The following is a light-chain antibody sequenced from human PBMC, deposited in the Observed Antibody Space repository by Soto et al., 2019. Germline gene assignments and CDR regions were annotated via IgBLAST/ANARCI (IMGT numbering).Light chain of an antibody. CDR3: QQTNTFPLG. J-gene: IGKJ1*01. CDR1: QGISSY. V-gene: IGKV1-12*01. CDR2: TAS. Sequence: DIQLTQSPSSVSASVGDRVTITCRASQGISSYLAWYQQKPGKAPKLLIYTASSLQSGVPSRFSGSGYGTDFTLTISSLQPEDFATYYCQQTNTFPLGFGQGTKVDIK.